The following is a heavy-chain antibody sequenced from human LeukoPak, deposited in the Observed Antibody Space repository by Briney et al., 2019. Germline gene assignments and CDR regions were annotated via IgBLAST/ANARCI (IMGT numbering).Heavy chain of an antibody. CDR1: GFTFSSYG. V-gene: IGHV3-30*02. CDR2: IRYDGSNK. D-gene: IGHD2-2*01. Sequence: PGGSLGLSCAASGFTFSSYGMHWVRQAPGKGLEWVAFIRYDGSNKYYADSVKGRFTISRDNSKNTLYLQMNSLRAEDTAVYYCAKDKKRFCSSTSCSVSYFDYWGQGTLVTVSS. CDR3: AKDKKRFCSSTSCSVSYFDY. J-gene: IGHJ4*02.